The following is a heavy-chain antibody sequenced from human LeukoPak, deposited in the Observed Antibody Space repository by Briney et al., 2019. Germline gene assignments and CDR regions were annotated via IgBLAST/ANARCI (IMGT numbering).Heavy chain of an antibody. CDR3: ARGPIGYCSGGSCYSGMVYMDV. D-gene: IGHD2-15*01. Sequence: KPSETLSLTCAVYGGSFSGYYWSWIRQPPGKGLEWIGEINHSGSTNYNPSLKSRVTISVDTSKNQFSLKLSSVTAADTAVYYCARGPIGYCSGGSCYSGMVYMDVWGKGTTVTVSS. CDR2: INHSGST. CDR1: GGSFSGYY. J-gene: IGHJ6*03. V-gene: IGHV4-34*01.